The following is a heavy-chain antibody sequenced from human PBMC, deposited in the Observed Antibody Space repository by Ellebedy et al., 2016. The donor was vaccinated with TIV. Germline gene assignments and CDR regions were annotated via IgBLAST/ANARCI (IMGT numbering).Heavy chain of an antibody. D-gene: IGHD1-1*01. Sequence: GESLKISCAAPGFTFKNYWMTWVRQAPGKGLEWVASIEDAGTETYSVDSAEGRFIISRDNAKNSLYLRINNPRDEDTAVYYCARRGSRYWHFDLWGRGTQVIVSS. CDR3: ARRGSRYWHFDL. CDR1: GFTFKNYW. J-gene: IGHJ2*01. V-gene: IGHV3-7*03. CDR2: IEDAGTET.